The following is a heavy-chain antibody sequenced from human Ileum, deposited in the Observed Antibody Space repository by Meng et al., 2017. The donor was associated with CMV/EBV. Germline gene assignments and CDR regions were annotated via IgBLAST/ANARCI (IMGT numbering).Heavy chain of an antibody. Sequence: GGSLRLSCAASGFTFSSSAMHWARQAPGRGLGWVAAISYDGSNKYFTDSVKGRFTISRDNSKSTLYLQMNSLRAEDTAVYYCARDAYSSTWYVDHWGQGTLVTVSS. CDR3: ARDAYSSTWYVDH. CDR2: ISYDGSNK. J-gene: IGHJ4*02. CDR1: GFTFSSSA. V-gene: IGHV3-30*04. D-gene: IGHD6-13*01.